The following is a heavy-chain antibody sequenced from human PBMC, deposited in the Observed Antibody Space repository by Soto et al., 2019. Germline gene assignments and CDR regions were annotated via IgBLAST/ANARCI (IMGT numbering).Heavy chain of an antibody. CDR2: IYHSGST. CDR3: ARAGYSYGYGYFDY. CDR1: GGSISSGGYS. V-gene: IGHV4-30-2*01. D-gene: IGHD5-18*01. J-gene: IGHJ4*02. Sequence: QLQLQESGSGLVKPSQTLSLTCAVSGGSISSGGYSWSWIRQPPGKGLEWIGYIYHSGSTYYNPSLKSRVTISVDRSKNQFSLKLSSVTAADTAVYYCARAGYSYGYGYFDYWGQGTLVTVFS.